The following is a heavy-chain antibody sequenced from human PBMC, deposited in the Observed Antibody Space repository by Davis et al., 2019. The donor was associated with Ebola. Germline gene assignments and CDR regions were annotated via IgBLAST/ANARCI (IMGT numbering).Heavy chain of an antibody. CDR1: GFIFSSYA. CDR2: ISVRSIT. D-gene: IGHD4-17*01. CDR3: AKVHPPTTVTMGWFDP. V-gene: IGHV3-23*01. J-gene: IGHJ5*02. Sequence: PGGSLRLSCAASGFIFSSYAMSWVRQAPGKGLEWVSSISVRSITYHADSVKGRFTISRDNSKNTLYLQMNSLRAEDTAVYYCAKVHPPTTVTMGWFDPGAREPWPPSPQ.